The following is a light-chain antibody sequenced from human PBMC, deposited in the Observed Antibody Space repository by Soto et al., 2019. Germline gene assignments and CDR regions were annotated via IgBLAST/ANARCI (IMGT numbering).Light chain of an antibody. V-gene: IGKV1-39*01. Sequence: DLQITHSPSSLSASVGDRVTITCRASQGISTYLNWYLQKPGKAPKLLIYAASSLQSGVPSRFSGSGSETDFTLTISSLQPEDFATYSCQQSYSTTWTFGQGTKVDIK. CDR3: QQSYSTTWT. J-gene: IGKJ1*01. CDR1: QGISTY. CDR2: AAS.